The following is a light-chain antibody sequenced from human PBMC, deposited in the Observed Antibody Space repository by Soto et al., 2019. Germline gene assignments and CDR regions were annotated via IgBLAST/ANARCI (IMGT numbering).Light chain of an antibody. J-gene: IGLJ2*01. CDR3: AVWDDSLDGVV. CDR2: SND. V-gene: IGLV1-44*01. CDR1: SSNIGDNT. Sequence: VLTQPPSASGTPGQSVTISCSGSSSNIGDNTVNWYQQLPGTAPKLLIYSNDQRSSGVPDRFSGSKSGTSASLAISGLQSEDEADYYCAVWDDSLDGVVFGGGTKLTVL.